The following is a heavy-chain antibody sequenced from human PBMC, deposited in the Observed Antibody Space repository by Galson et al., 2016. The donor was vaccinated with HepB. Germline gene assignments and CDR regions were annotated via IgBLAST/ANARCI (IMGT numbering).Heavy chain of an antibody. CDR2: TCGSGRST. V-gene: IGHV3-23*01. Sequence: SLRLSCAASGFTFSNYAMTWARKAPGNGLDWVSGTCGSGRSTFHAVSVKGRFTIPRDNSKNTLYLQMNSLRAEDTAVYYCAKDRKSEGYCSSVICHNWFDPWGQGTLVTVSS. CDR3: AKDRKSEGYCSSVICHNWFDP. J-gene: IGHJ5*02. CDR1: GFTFSNYA. D-gene: IGHD2-2*01.